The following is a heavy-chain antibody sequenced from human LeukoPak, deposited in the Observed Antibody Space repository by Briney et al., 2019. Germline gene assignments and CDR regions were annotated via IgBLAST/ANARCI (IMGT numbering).Heavy chain of an antibody. CDR2: ISYDGSNK. CDR3: AKSQGSGWFALYYYYYMDV. D-gene: IGHD6-19*01. Sequence: GGSLRLSCAASGFTFSSYGMHWVRQAPGKGLEWVAVISYDGSNKYYADSVKGRFTISRDNSKNTLYLQMNSLRAEDTAVYYCAKSQGSGWFALYYYYYMDVWGKGTTVTVSS. J-gene: IGHJ6*03. CDR1: GFTFSSYG. V-gene: IGHV3-30*18.